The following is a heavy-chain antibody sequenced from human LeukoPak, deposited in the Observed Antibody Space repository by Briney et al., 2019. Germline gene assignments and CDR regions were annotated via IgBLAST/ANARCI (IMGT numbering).Heavy chain of an antibody. V-gene: IGHV1-18*01. CDR3: ARDRSREHYDILTGYYTYYYYMDV. J-gene: IGHJ6*03. Sequence: ASVKVSCKASGYTFTSYGISWVRQAPGQGLEWMGWISAYNGNTNYAQKLQGRVTMTTDTSTSTAYMELRSLRSDDTAVYYCARDRSREHYDILTGYYTYYYYMDVWGKGTTVTVSS. CDR2: ISAYNGNT. D-gene: IGHD3-9*01. CDR1: GYTFTSYG.